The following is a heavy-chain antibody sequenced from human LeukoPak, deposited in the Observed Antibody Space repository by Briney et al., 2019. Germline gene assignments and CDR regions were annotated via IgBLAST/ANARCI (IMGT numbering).Heavy chain of an antibody. CDR3: AKLGGQELHNYYVAV. CDR1: GFTFTNYA. J-gene: IGHJ6*03. CDR2: ICGRGGSA. V-gene: IGHV3-23*01. D-gene: IGHD3-16*01. Sequence: GGSLRLSCAASGFTFTNYAMNWVRQAPGKGLEWVSVICGRGGSAYYADSVKGRFTISRDDSKSTLNLQMNSLSAEDTAVYFCAKLGGQELHNYYVAVCGKGTTVAVSS.